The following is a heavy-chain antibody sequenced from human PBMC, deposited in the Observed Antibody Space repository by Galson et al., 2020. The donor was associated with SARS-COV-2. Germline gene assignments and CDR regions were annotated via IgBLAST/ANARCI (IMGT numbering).Heavy chain of an antibody. D-gene: IGHD3-22*01. CDR3: ARDPYGGGGYGAFDI. J-gene: IGHJ3*02. CDR2: INQAGSNT. V-gene: IGHV3-7*04. Sequence: GESLKISCAASGFTFNNCWMTWVRQAPGKGLEWVANINQAGSNTHYVDSVKGRFTISRDNAKNSLYLQMNSLRVEDTAIYYCARDPYGGGGYGAFDIWGHGTMVTVSS. CDR1: GFTFNNCW.